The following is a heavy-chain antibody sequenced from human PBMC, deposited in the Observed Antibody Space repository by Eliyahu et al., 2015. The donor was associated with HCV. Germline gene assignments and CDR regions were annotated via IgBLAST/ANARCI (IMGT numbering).Heavy chain of an antibody. J-gene: IGHJ6*02. CDR2: ISSSSSYI. Sequence: EVQLVESGGGLVKPGGSLRLXCAXSGFTFXSYXMNWVRQAPGKGLEWVSSISSSSSYIYYADSVKGRFTISRDNAKNSLYLQMNSLRAEDTAVYYCARDFGQAAPYYYYGMDVWGQGTTVTVSS. CDR1: GFTFXSYX. V-gene: IGHV3-21*01. CDR3: ARDFGQAAPYYYYGMDV. D-gene: IGHD2-15*01.